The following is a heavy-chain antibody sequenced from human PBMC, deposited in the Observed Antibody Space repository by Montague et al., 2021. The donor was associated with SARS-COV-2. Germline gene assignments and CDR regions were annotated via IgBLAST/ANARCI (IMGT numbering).Heavy chain of an antibody. D-gene: IGHD3-9*01. CDR2: IDHRGNT. J-gene: IGHJ6*02. Sequence: SETLSLTCAVYRESFHIFSWGWIRQSPEKGLEWIGEIDHRGNTNYNPSLKSRVTISVDTSKNQFSLNLTSVTAADTAVYYCARLSKTGYPPLYYYYGMDVWGQGTTVTVSS. CDR1: RESFHIFS. V-gene: IGHV4-34*01. CDR3: ARLSKTGYPPLYYYYGMDV.